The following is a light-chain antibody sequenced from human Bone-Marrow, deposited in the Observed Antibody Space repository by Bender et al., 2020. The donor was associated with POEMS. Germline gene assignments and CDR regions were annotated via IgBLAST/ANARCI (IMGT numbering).Light chain of an antibody. CDR2: DDS. Sequence: VLTQPPSVSGTPGQTARLTCGGNNIGGQSVHWYQQKPGQAPVLVVYDDSDRPSGIPERFSGSKSGNTATLTISRVEAGDEADFYCQVWDSSSDHWVFGGGTKLTVL. CDR3: QVWDSSSDHWV. V-gene: IGLV3-21*02. CDR1: NIGGQS. J-gene: IGLJ3*02.